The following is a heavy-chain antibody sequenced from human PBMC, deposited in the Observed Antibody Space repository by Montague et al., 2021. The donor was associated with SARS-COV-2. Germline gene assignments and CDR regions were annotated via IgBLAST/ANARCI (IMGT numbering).Heavy chain of an antibody. CDR1: GGSISSSSYY. Sequence: SETLSLTCTVSGGSISSSSYYWGWIRQPPGKGLEWIGSIYYSGSTYYNPSLKSRVTISVDTSKNQFSPKLSSVTAADTAVYYCARFPTSYYYDSKAAPATPDAFDIWGQGTVVTVSS. CDR2: IYYSGST. D-gene: IGHD3-22*01. V-gene: IGHV4-39*01. CDR3: ARFPTSYYYDSKAAPATPDAFDI. J-gene: IGHJ3*02.